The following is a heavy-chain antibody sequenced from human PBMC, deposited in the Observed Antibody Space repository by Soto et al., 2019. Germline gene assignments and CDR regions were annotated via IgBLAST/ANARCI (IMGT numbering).Heavy chain of an antibody. Sequence: GESLKISCAASGFTFSSYAMSWVRQAPGKGLEWVSAISGSGGSTYYADSVKGRFTISRDNSKNTLYLQMNSLRAEDTAVYYCAKEGYYGSGSDAFDIWGQGTMVTVSS. CDR2: ISGSGGST. CDR3: AKEGYYGSGSDAFDI. D-gene: IGHD3-10*01. CDR1: GFTFSSYA. V-gene: IGHV3-23*01. J-gene: IGHJ3*02.